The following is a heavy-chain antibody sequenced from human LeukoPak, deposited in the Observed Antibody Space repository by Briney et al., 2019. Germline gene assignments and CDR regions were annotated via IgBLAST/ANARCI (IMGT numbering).Heavy chain of an antibody. D-gene: IGHD5-18*01. V-gene: IGHV3-30*18. CDR1: GFTFSSYG. CDR3: AKGGYSYGLDY. J-gene: IGHJ4*02. Sequence: PGGSLRLSCAASGFTFSSYGMHWVRQAPGKGLEWVAVISYDGSNKYYADSVKGRFTISRDNFKNTLYLQMNSLRVEDTAVYYCAKGGYSYGLDYWGQGTLVTVSS. CDR2: ISYDGSNK.